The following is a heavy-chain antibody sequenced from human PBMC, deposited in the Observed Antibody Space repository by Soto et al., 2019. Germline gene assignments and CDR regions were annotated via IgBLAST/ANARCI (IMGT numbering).Heavy chain of an antibody. CDR1: GGAISSRSYY. J-gene: IGHJ2*01. CDR2: ISYGGTT. CDR3: VSLIDDYADSRVYCSAYFDL. V-gene: IGHV4-39*01. Sequence: SETLSLTCTVSGGAISSRSYYWGWIRQTPGKGLEWIGSISYGGTTYYNPPLKSRLTISVDTSKSQFSLRLNSVTPADTAVYYGVSLIDDYADSRVYCSAYFDLWGRGTLVTVSS. D-gene: IGHD3-22*01.